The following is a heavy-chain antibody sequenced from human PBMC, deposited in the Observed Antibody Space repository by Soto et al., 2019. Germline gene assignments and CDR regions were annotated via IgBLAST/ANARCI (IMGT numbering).Heavy chain of an antibody. CDR1: GGSFSGYY. CDR3: ARVMGIAAAGTVDY. V-gene: IGHV4-34*01. CDR2: INHSGST. Sequence: SETLSLTCAVYGGSFSGYYWSWIRQPPGKGLEWIGEINHSGSTNYNPSLKSRVTISVDTSKNQFSLKLSSVTAADTAVYYCARVMGIAAAGTVDYWGQGTLVTVSS. D-gene: IGHD6-13*01. J-gene: IGHJ4*02.